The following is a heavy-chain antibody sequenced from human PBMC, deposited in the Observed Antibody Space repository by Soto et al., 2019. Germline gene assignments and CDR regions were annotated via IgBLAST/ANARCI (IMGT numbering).Heavy chain of an antibody. CDR2: IIPIFGTA. Sequence: GASVKVSCKASGGTFSSYAISWVRQAPGQGLEWMGGIIPIFGTANYAQKFQGRVTITADESTSTAYMELSSLRSEDTAVYYCARDLTEYYYDSSGLDYWGQGTLVTVSS. D-gene: IGHD3-22*01. CDR1: GGTFSSYA. CDR3: ARDLTEYYYDSSGLDY. V-gene: IGHV1-69*13. J-gene: IGHJ4*02.